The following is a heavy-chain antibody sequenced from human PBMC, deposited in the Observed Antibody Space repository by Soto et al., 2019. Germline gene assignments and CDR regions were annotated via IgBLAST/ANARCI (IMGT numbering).Heavy chain of an antibody. D-gene: IGHD2-8*01. CDR2: ISGYNGDT. J-gene: IGHJ6*02. V-gene: IGHV1-18*01. CDR1: GYTFTRYG. Sequence: QGHLVQSGAEVKKPGASVKVSCKASGYTFTRYGISWVRQAPGQGLEWMGWISGYNGDTNYAQNLQGRVTMTIDTSTPTGYMELRSLTSDDTADYDCAKNGQPPSSYYGLDVWSQGTTVTVSS. CDR3: AKNGQPPSSYYGLDV.